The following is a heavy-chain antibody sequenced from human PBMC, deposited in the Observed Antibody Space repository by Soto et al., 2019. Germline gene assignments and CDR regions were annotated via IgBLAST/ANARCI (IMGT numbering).Heavy chain of an antibody. J-gene: IGHJ3*02. CDR2: IYYSGST. D-gene: IGHD6-13*01. V-gene: IGHV4-39*01. CDR3: ATAGYSSSWRGAFDI. CDR1: GGSISSSSYY. Sequence: QLQLQESGPGLVKPSETLSLTCTVSGGSISSSSYYWGWIRQPPGKGLEWIGSIYYSGSTYYNPSLKRRVTISVDTSKHQFSLKLSSVTAADTAVYYCATAGYSSSWRGAFDIWGQGTMVTVSS.